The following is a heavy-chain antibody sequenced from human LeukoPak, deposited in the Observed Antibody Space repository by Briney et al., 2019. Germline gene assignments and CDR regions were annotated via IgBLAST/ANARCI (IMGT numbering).Heavy chain of an antibody. Sequence: GSSVKVSCKASGGTFSSYAISWVRQAPGQGLEWMGGIIPIFGTANYAQKFQGRVTITADESTSTAYMELSSLRSEDTAVYYCARNEPAMVSGYFDYWGQGTLVTDSS. V-gene: IGHV1-69*01. CDR3: ARNEPAMVSGYFDY. D-gene: IGHD5-18*01. J-gene: IGHJ4*02. CDR1: GGTFSSYA. CDR2: IIPIFGTA.